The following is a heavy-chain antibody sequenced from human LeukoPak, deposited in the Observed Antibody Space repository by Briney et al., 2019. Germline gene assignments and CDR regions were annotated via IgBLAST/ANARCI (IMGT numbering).Heavy chain of an antibody. V-gene: IGHV3-23*01. Sequence: PGGSLRLSCVVSGFTVSSNYMSWVRQAPGKGLEWVSGISDSGVTTYHADSVKGRFTISRDNSKNTLYLQMNSLRAEDTGLYYCAKSRGQYGDYLFYYYGMDVWGQGTTVTVSS. J-gene: IGHJ6*02. CDR2: ISDSGVTT. CDR1: GFTVSSNY. D-gene: IGHD4-17*01. CDR3: AKSRGQYGDYLFYYYGMDV.